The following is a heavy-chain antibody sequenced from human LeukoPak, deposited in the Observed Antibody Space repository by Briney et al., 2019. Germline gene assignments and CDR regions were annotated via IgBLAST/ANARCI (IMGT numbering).Heavy chain of an antibody. CDR2: ISSSGSTI. V-gene: IGHV3-11*01. CDR1: GFTFSDCY. D-gene: IGHD4-17*01. Sequence: GGSLRLSCAASGFTFSDCYMSWIRQAPGKGLEWVSYISSSGSTIYYADSVKGRFTISRDNAKNSLYLQMNSLRAEDTAVYYCAIAPPDYEIDYWGQGTLVTVSS. J-gene: IGHJ4*02. CDR3: AIAPPDYEIDY.